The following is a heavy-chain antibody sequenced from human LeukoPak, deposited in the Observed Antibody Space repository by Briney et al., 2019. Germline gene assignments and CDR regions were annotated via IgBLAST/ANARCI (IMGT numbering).Heavy chain of an antibody. V-gene: IGHV3-30*18. D-gene: IGHD1-26*01. Sequence: GRSLRLSCAASGFTFSSYGMPWVRQAPGKGLEWVAVISYDGSNKYYADSVKGRFTISRDNSKNTLYLQMNSLRAEDTAVYYCAKDSRSYGFDYWGQGTLVTVSS. CDR1: GFTFSSYG. CDR3: AKDSRSYGFDY. CDR2: ISYDGSNK. J-gene: IGHJ4*02.